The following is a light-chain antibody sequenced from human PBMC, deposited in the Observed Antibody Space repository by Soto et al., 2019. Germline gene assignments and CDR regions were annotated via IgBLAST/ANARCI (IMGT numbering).Light chain of an antibody. CDR3: QQRSNWLT. V-gene: IGKV3-11*01. J-gene: IGKJ4*01. CDR2: DAS. Sequence: EIVLTQSPATLSLSPGERATLSCRASQSVSSYLAWYQQKPGQAPRLLIYDASNSATDIPARFSGSGSGTDFTLTISIPESEDFAVYYCQQRSNWLTFGGGTKVEIK. CDR1: QSVSSY.